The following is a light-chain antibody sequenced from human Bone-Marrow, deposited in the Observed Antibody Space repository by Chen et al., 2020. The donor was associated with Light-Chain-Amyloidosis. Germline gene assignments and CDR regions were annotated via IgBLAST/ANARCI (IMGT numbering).Light chain of an antibody. J-gene: IGLJ3*02. CDR2: DNS. Sequence: QSALTQPPSVSAAPGQKVTISCSGSSSNVGNNYVSWSRQLPGTAPKLLIYDNSKRPSGIPDRFSGSKSGTSATLGITRLQTGDEADYYCGAWDSSLGIWVFGGGTKLTVL. CDR3: GAWDSSLGIWV. V-gene: IGLV1-51*01. CDR1: SSNVGNNY.